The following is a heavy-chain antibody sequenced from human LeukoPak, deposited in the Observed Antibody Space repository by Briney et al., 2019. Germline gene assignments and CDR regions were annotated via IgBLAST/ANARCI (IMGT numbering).Heavy chain of an antibody. CDR3: AREGEIVVVPAAKGVAGFDY. CDR1: GGSISTYY. Sequence: SETLSLTCTVSGGSISTYYWRWIRQPPGKGLEWIGYIYYSGSTYYNPPLKSRVNITVDTPKNQFPLKVISVLAADAAVLYCAREGEIVVVPAAKGVAGFDYCGQGTLVTVSS. CDR2: IYYSGST. J-gene: IGHJ4*02. D-gene: IGHD2-2*01. V-gene: IGHV4-59*12.